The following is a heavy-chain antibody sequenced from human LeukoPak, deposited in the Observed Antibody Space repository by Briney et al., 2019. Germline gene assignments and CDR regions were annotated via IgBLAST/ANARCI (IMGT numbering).Heavy chain of an antibody. D-gene: IGHD3-22*01. CDR1: GGSISSSSYY. V-gene: IGHV4-61*02. Sequence: SETLSLTCTVSGGSISSSSYYWSWIRQPAGKGLEWIGRIHTSGSTNYNPSLKSRVTMSVDTSKNQFSLKLSSVTAADTAVYYCARDIYYYDSSGSQTLDYWGQGTLVTVSS. CDR3: ARDIYYYDSSGSQTLDY. CDR2: IHTSGST. J-gene: IGHJ4*02.